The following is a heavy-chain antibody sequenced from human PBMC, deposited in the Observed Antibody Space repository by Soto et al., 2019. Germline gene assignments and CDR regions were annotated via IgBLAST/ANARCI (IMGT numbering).Heavy chain of an antibody. CDR1: GFTFSSYG. J-gene: IGHJ6*02. V-gene: IGHV3-33*01. Sequence: QVQLVESGGGVVQPGRSLRLSCAASGFTFSSYGMHWVRQAPGKGLEWVAVIWYDGSNKYYADSVKGRFTISRDNSKNTLYLQMNSLRAEDTAVYYCARDGLGLRGVLMVYAATNGMDVWGQGTTVTVSS. CDR3: ARDGLGLRGVLMVYAATNGMDV. D-gene: IGHD2-8*01. CDR2: IWYDGSNK.